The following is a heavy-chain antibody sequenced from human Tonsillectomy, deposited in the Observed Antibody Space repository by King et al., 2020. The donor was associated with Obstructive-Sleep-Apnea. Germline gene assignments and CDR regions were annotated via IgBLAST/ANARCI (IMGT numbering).Heavy chain of an antibody. Sequence: QLQESGPGLVKPSETPSLTCTVSGASISSSSSYWGWIRQPPGKGLEWIGSIYYSGSTYYNPSLKSRVTISVDTSKNQFSLKLSSVTAADTAVYYCARDGLYYGFWSGQFDYWGQGTLVTVSS. J-gene: IGHJ4*02. D-gene: IGHD3-3*01. CDR1: GASISSSSSY. V-gene: IGHV4-39*07. CDR2: IYYSGST. CDR3: ARDGLYYGFWSGQFDY.